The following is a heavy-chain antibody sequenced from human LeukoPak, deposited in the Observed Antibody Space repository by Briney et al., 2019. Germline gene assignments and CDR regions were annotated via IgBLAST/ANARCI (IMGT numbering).Heavy chain of an antibody. V-gene: IGHV4-59*12. D-gene: IGHD3-9*01. Sequence: PSETLSLTCTVYGGSIKNYYWTWIRQPPGKGLEWIGYIHDSGSTNYNPSLKSRVTISVDTSKNLFSLKLNSVTAADTAVYYCARSPSYYDILTGYYRGDFDYWGQGTLVTVSS. CDR2: IHDSGST. CDR1: GGSIKNYY. CDR3: ARSPSYYDILTGYYRGDFDY. J-gene: IGHJ4*02.